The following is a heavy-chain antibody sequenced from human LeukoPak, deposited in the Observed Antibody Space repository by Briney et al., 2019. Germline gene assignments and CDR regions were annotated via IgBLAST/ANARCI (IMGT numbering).Heavy chain of an antibody. D-gene: IGHD3-10*01. J-gene: IGHJ4*02. CDR3: ARSMVRGLITPFDD. CDR2: IYYSGNT. Sequence: PSETLSLTCTVSGGSISSYYWSWIRQPPGKGLEWIGYIYYSGNTNYNPSLKSRVTISVDTSKNQFSLRLTSVTAADTAVYYCARSMVRGLITPFDDWGQGTLVTVSS. V-gene: IGHV4-59*01. CDR1: GGSISSYY.